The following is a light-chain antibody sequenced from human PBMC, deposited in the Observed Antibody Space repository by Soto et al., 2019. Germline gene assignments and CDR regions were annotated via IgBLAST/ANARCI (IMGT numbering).Light chain of an antibody. J-gene: IGKJ1*01. CDR3: QQHNSSPWT. CDR2: DAS. Sequence: DIQITHSPSTVSGSVGDRGTISRRASQSISDWLAWYQQKPGKAPKVLIYDASTLESGVPSRFSGSGSGTEFTLTISSLQPEDSATYYCQQHNSSPWTFGQGTKVDI. V-gene: IGKV1-5*01. CDR1: QSISDW.